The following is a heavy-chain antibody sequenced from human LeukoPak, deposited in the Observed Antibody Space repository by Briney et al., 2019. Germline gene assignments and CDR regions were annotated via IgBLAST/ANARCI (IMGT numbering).Heavy chain of an antibody. J-gene: IGHJ3*02. D-gene: IGHD3-16*01. V-gene: IGHV4-59*01. CDR2: IYYSGST. Sequence: PSETLSLTCTVSGGSISSYYWSWIRQPPGKGLEWIGYIYYSGSTNYNPSLKSRVTISVDTSKNQFSLKLSSVTAADTAVYYCARDQGGGVLDIWGQGTMVTVSS. CDR1: GGSISSYY. CDR3: ARDQGGGVLDI.